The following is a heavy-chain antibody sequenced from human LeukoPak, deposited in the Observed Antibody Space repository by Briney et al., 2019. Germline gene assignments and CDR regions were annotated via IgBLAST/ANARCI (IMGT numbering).Heavy chain of an antibody. CDR3: AKDGHYGSGGFDY. D-gene: IGHD3-10*01. J-gene: IGHJ4*02. CDR2: IKQDVSEK. CDR1: GFTFSTYW. V-gene: IGHV3-7*03. Sequence: GGSLRLSCAASGFTFSTYWMSWVRQAPGMGLEWVANIKQDVSEKRYVDSVRGRFTISRDNSKNTLYLQMNSLRDEDTAVYYCAKDGHYGSGGFDYWGQGTLVTVSS.